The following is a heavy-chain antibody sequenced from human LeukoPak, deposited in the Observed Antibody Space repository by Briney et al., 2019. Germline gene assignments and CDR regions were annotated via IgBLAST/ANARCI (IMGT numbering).Heavy chain of an antibody. CDR1: GFTFSSYG. Sequence: PGGSLRLSCAASGFTFSSYGMNWVRQAPGKGLEWVSYISSSSGSITYYADSVKGRFTISRDNDKNSLYLQMNSLRAEDTAVYYCARSMITYYYGSGSYIGGLDYWGQGTLVTVSS. V-gene: IGHV3-48*01. CDR2: ISSSSGSIT. CDR3: ARSMITYYYGSGSYIGGLDY. J-gene: IGHJ4*02. D-gene: IGHD3-10*01.